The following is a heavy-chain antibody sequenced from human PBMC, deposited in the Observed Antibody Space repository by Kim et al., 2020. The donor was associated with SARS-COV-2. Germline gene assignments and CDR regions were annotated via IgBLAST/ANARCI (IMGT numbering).Heavy chain of an antibody. V-gene: IGHV1-3*01. J-gene: IGHJ4*02. CDR3: ARVKWGPEIFDY. D-gene: IGHD7-27*01. Sequence: KYSQKFQGRVTITRDTSASTAYMELSSLRSEDTAVYYCARVKWGPEIFDYWGQGTLVTVSS.